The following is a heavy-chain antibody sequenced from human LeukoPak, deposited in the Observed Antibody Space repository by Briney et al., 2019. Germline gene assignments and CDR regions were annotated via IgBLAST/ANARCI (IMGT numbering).Heavy chain of an antibody. CDR2: ISTSGST. D-gene: IGHD1-7*01. Sequence: SETLSLTCAVSGVAISSGSYSWSWIRQPPGKGLEWIGRISTSGSTNYNPSLKSRVTISVDTSKNQFSLKLSSVTAADTAVYYCAREVGCNYLKGMDVWGQGTTVTVSS. CDR3: AREVGCNYLKGMDV. J-gene: IGHJ6*02. V-gene: IGHV4-61*02. CDR1: GVAISSGSYS.